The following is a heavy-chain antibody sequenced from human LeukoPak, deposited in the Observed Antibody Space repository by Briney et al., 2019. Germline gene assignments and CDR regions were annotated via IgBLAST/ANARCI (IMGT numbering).Heavy chain of an antibody. D-gene: IGHD3-10*01. CDR1: GFTFSSYG. CDR3: VKFRVEWFGDPGDY. J-gene: IGHJ4*02. V-gene: IGHV3-23*01. CDR2: ISHSDDST. Sequence: PGGSLRLSCAASGFTFSSYGMTWVRQAPGKGLEWVSSISHSDDSTYYADSVKGRFTISRDNSKNTLYLQMNSLRAEDTAVYYCVKFRVEWFGDPGDYWGQGTLVTVSS.